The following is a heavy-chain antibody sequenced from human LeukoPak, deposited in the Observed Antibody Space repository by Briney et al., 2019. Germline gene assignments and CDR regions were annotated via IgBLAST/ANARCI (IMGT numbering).Heavy chain of an antibody. CDR1: GFTFSGYA. J-gene: IGHJ4*02. Sequence: GGSLRLSCAASGFTFSGYAMDWVRQAPGKGLEWVSAISGGGGTTYYTDSVKGRFTVSRDNSKNTLYLQMNSLRAEDTAVYYCAKDTTYYYDSSGYYLGYWGQGTLVTVSS. CDR2: ISGGGGTT. D-gene: IGHD3-22*01. V-gene: IGHV3-23*01. CDR3: AKDTTYYYDSSGYYLGY.